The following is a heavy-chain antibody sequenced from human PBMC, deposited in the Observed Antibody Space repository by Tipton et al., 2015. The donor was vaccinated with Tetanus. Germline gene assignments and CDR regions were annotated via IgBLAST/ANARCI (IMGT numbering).Heavy chain of an antibody. CDR3: ARERGNRGNAFDL. D-gene: IGHD2/OR15-2a*01. J-gene: IGHJ3*01. CDR1: GYTFTSHY. Sequence: QLVQSGAEVKKPGASVNISCKASGYTFTSHYVHWVRQAPGQGLEWMGMINPSGGYTRSAQTLQGRVKGTRDTSTTTVYMELSSLSAGDTAVYYCARERGNRGNAFDLWGQGTMVAVSS. V-gene: IGHV1-46*04. CDR2: INPSGGYT.